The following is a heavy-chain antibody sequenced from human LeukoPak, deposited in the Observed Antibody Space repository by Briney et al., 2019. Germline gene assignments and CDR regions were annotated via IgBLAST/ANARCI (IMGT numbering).Heavy chain of an antibody. CDR1: GYTFTSYY. CDR2: INPSGGST. D-gene: IGHD2-8*01. V-gene: IGHV1-46*01. Sequence: ASVKVSCKASGYTFTSYYMHWVRQAPGQGLEWMGIINPSGGSTSYAQKFQGRVTMTRDTSISTAYMELSSLRPDDTAVYYCARPCCKNGVCLVWLDPWGQGTLVTVSS. J-gene: IGHJ5*02. CDR3: ARPCCKNGVCLVWLDP.